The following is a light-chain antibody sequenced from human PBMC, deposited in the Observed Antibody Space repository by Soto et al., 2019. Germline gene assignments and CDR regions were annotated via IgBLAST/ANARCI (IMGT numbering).Light chain of an antibody. Sequence: DIQMSQSPSTLSASVGDRVTIACRASQSISSWLAWYQQKPGKAPKLLIYKASSLESGVPSRFSGSGSGTEFTLTTSSLQPDDSATYYCQQYISFPITFGQGTRLEI. V-gene: IGKV1-5*03. CDR1: QSISSW. CDR2: KAS. J-gene: IGKJ5*01. CDR3: QQYISFPIT.